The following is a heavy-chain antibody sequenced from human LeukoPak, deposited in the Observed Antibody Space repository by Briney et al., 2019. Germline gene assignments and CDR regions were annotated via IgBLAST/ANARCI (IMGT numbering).Heavy chain of an antibody. CDR2: IYSGGST. D-gene: IGHD1-26*01. CDR3: ARVSEGAIDY. CDR1: GFAVSSNY. J-gene: IGHJ4*02. V-gene: IGHV3-66*01. Sequence: PRGSLRPSRAASGFAVSSNYMSWVGQAPGKGLEWVSVIYSGGSTYYADSVKGRFTISRDNSKNTLYLQMNSLRAEDTAVYYCARVSEGAIDYWGQGTLVTVSS.